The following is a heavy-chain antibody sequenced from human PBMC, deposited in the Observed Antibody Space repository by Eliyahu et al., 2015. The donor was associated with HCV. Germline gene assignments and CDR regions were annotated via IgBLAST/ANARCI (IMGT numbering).Heavy chain of an antibody. CDR3: ERGLPYSGSYFDY. CDR2: INHSGST. Sequence: QVQLQQWGAGLWKPSETLSLICGVYGGSFSGYYWSWIRQPPGKGLEWIGEINHSGSTNYNPSLKSRVTISVDTSKNQFSLKLSSVTAADTAVYYCERGLPYSGSYFDYWGQGNPGHCLL. V-gene: IGHV4-34*01. J-gene: IGHJ4*03. D-gene: IGHD1-26*01. CDR1: GGSFSGYY.